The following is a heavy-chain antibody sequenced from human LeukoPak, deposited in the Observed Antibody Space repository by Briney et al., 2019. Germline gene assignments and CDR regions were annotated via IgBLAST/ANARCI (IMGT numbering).Heavy chain of an antibody. CDR2: IYYSGST. Sequence: PSETLSLTCTVSGGSISSYYWSWIRQPPGKGLEWIGYIYYSGSTNYNPSLKSRVTISVDTSKNQFSLKLSSVTAADTAVYYCARDRGGLVYYYYGMDVWGKGTTVTVSS. CDR3: ARDRGGLVYYYYGMDV. CDR1: GGSISSYY. D-gene: IGHD6-19*01. V-gene: IGHV4-59*01. J-gene: IGHJ6*04.